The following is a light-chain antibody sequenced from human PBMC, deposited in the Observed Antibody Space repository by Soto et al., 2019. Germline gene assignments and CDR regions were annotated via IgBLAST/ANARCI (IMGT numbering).Light chain of an antibody. CDR1: QDISSY. CDR3: QKLNSDPIT. CDR2: AAS. V-gene: IGKV1-9*01. J-gene: IGKJ5*01. Sequence: DIQLTQSPSFLSASVGDRVTITCRASQDISSYLAWYQQKPGKAHNVLMYAASTMQSGVPSRFSGSGSGTEFTLTISSLQPEDCATYYFQKLNSDPITFGQGTRLEIK.